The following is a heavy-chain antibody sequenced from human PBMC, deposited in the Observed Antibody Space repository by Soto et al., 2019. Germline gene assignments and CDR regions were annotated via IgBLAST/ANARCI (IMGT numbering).Heavy chain of an antibody. Sequence: GSLRLSCAASGFPFSSYNMNWVRQAPGKGLEWVAYISGRSTTTHFADSVRGRFTISRDDGKDSVYLQMNSLRAEDTAVYYCVRDGILSASMGSGYYYYLDVWGKGTMVTVSS. V-gene: IGHV3-48*01. D-gene: IGHD1-26*01. CDR3: VRDGILSASMGSGYYYYLDV. CDR1: GFPFSSYN. J-gene: IGHJ6*03. CDR2: ISGRSTTT.